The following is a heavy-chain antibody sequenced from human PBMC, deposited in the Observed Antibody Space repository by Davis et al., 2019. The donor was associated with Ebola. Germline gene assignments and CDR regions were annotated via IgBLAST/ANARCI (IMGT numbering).Heavy chain of an antibody. Sequence: GESLKISCKDSGNSFTSHWIGWVRQMPGKGLDWMGIIYTGDSDTRYSPSFRGQVTLSADKSMKTAFLQWSSLKASDSGMYYCASLRRTITGMDDGFDLWGKGTMVTVSS. CDR1: GNSFTSHW. CDR2: IYTGDSDT. D-gene: IGHD2-8*02. J-gene: IGHJ3*01. CDR3: ASLRRTITGMDDGFDL. V-gene: IGHV5-51*01.